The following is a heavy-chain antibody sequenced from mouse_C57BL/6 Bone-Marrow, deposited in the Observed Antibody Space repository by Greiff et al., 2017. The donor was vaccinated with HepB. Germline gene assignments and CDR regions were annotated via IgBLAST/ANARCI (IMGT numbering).Heavy chain of an antibody. CDR2: ISSGSSTI. CDR1: GFTFSDYG. J-gene: IGHJ4*01. CDR3: ARGVYYDYDEGYYYAMDY. Sequence: VQLKESGGGLVKPGGSLKLSCAASGFTFSDYGMHWVRQAPEKGLEWVAYISSGSSTIYYADTVKGRFTISRDNAKNTLFLQMTSLRSEDTAMYYCARGVYYDYDEGYYYAMDYWGQGTSVTVSS. V-gene: IGHV5-17*01. D-gene: IGHD2-4*01.